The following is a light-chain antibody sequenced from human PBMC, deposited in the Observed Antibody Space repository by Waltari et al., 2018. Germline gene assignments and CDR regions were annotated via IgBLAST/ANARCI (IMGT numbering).Light chain of an antibody. CDR1: SSNIGNNY. CDR2: ENS. V-gene: IGLV1-51*02. CDR3: GTWDSSLSGAV. Sequence: QSVLTQPPSVSAAPGQRVTISCSGGSSNIGNNYVSWYRQFPGTAPKLLFYENSERPSGIPGRFSAAKYGPSATLDTTGLQAGDEADYYCGTWDSSLSGAVFGGGTHLTVL. J-gene: IGLJ7*01.